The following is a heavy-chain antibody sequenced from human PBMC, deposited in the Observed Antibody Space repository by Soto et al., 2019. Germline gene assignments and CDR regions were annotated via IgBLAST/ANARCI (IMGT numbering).Heavy chain of an antibody. CDR1: GFTFSSYS. CDR2: ISYDGSNK. CDR3: AKDKGDDFWSGSPAHYFDY. Sequence: PGGSLRVSCAASGFTFSSYSMNWVRQAPGKGLEWVAVISYDGSNKYYADSVKGRFTISRDNSKNTLYLQMNSLRAEDTAVYYCAKDKGDDFWSGSPAHYFDYWGQGTLVTVSS. D-gene: IGHD3-3*01. V-gene: IGHV3-30*18. J-gene: IGHJ4*02.